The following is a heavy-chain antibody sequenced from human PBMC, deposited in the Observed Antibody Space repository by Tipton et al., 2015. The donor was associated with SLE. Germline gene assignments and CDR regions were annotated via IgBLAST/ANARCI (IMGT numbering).Heavy chain of an antibody. V-gene: IGHV4-30-2*01. D-gene: IGHD2-2*01. Sequence: TLSLTCAVSGGSISSGGYSWSWIRQPPGKGLEWIGYIYHSGSTYYNPSLKSRVTISIDTSKNQFSLKVSSVTAADTAVYYCARGRYCSSTSCSYYFDYWGQGTLVTVSS. CDR1: GGSISSGGYS. J-gene: IGHJ4*02. CDR2: IYHSGST. CDR3: ARGRYCSSTSCSYYFDY.